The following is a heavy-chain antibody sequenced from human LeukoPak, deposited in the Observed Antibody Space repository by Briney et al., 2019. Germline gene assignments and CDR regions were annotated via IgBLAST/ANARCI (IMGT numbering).Heavy chain of an antibody. CDR2: IYHTGST. J-gene: IGHJ4*02. CDR1: GGSVSDYY. D-gene: IGHD6-6*01. Sequence: PSETLSLTCTISGGSVSDYYWSWIRQSPGKGLEWIGYIYHTGSTSYSPSLKSRVTISADTSQNQFSLKLSSVTAADTAVYYCARRTYSSSSSIFDYWGQGTLVTVSS. CDR3: ARRTYSSSSSIFDY. V-gene: IGHV4-59*02.